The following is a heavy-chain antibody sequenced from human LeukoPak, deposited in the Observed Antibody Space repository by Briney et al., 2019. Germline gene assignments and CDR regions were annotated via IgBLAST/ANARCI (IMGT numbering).Heavy chain of an antibody. CDR3: TASRDRTRLDF. CDR2: IDPEDGET. Sequence: GASVNVSCKTSGHTFTDQYIHWARQAPGKGLEWMGRIDPEDGETKYLDKLRGRVTITADTSMDTSYLDLSSLGPDDTAIYYCTASRDRTRLDFWGQGTLVTVSS. D-gene: IGHD3-10*01. CDR1: GHTFTDQY. V-gene: IGHV1-69-2*01. J-gene: IGHJ4*02.